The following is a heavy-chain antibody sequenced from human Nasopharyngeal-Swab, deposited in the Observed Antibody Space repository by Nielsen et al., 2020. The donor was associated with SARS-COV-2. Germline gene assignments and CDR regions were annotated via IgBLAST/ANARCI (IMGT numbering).Heavy chain of an antibody. Sequence: GESLKISCAASGFPFSNHYMTWVRQPPGKGPEWVANIRQDAREQFYVDSVKGRFTISRDNAKNSLYLQMNSLRAEDTAVYYCARGDYGPDYWGQGTLVTVSS. CDR1: GFPFSNHY. J-gene: IGHJ4*02. CDR3: ARGDYGPDY. D-gene: IGHD4-17*01. V-gene: IGHV3-7*02. CDR2: IRQDAREQ.